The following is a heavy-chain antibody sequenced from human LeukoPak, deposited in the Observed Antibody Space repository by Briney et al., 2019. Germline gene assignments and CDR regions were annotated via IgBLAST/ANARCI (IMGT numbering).Heavy chain of an antibody. CDR2: IYSGDTT. D-gene: IGHD6-13*01. V-gene: IGHV3-53*01. Sequence: TGGSLRLSCAPSGFTVNNYLNWVRQAPGQGLEWISVIYSGDTTYYADSVKGRFTISRDTSKNMLYLQMNSLRADDTAVYYCARAAWYSSSWQEGYYFDYWGQGTLVTVSS. J-gene: IGHJ4*02. CDR1: GFTVNNY. CDR3: ARAAWYSSSWQEGYYFDY.